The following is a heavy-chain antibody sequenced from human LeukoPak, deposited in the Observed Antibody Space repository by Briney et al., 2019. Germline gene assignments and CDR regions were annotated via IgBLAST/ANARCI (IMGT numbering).Heavy chain of an antibody. CDR2: MNPNSGNT. CDR1: GYTFTSYG. J-gene: IGHJ3*02. Sequence: ASVKVSCKASGYTFTSYGISWVRQAPGQGLEWMGWMNPNSGNTGYAQKFQGRVTMTRNTSISTAYMELSSLRSEDTAVYYCARGYRLLWFGELLEVAFDIWGQGTMVTVSS. CDR3: ARGYRLLWFGELLEVAFDI. V-gene: IGHV1-8*02. D-gene: IGHD3-10*01.